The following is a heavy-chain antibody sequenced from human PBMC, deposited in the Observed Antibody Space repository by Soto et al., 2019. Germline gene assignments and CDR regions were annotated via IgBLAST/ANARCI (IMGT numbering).Heavy chain of an antibody. J-gene: IGHJ4*02. D-gene: IGHD6-6*01. CDR2: ISSSSSYI. V-gene: IGHV3-21*01. CDR3: ASIAARPLGQAKNDY. Sequence: GGSLRLSCAASGFTFSSYSMNWVRQAPGKGLEWVSSISSSSSYIYYADSVKGRFTISRDNAKNSLYLQMNSLRAEDTAVYYCASIAARPLGQAKNDYWGQGTLVTVSS. CDR1: GFTFSSYS.